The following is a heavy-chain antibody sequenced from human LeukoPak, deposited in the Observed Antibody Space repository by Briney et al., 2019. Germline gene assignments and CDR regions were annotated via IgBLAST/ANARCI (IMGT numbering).Heavy chain of an antibody. CDR2: IYYSGST. CDR1: GGSISSYY. Sequence: SETLSLTCTVSGGSISSYYWSWIRQPPGKGLEWIGYIYYSGSTNYNPSLKSRVTISVDTSKNQFSLKLSSVTAADTAVYYCARVGCSGGSCYDDYYYYMDVWGKGTTVTVSS. D-gene: IGHD2-15*01. V-gene: IGHV4-59*01. CDR3: ARVGCSGGSCYDDYYYYMDV. J-gene: IGHJ6*03.